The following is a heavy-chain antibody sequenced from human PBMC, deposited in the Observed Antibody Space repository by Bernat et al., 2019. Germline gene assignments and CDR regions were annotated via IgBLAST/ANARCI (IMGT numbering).Heavy chain of an antibody. CDR1: GFTFSSYA. D-gene: IGHD2-15*01. CDR3: ARMTSGGYCSGGSCYSDRVFDI. V-gene: IGHV3-30-3*01. CDR2: ISYDGSNK. Sequence: QVQLVESGGGVVQPGRSLRLSCAASGFTFSSYAMHWVRQAPGKGLEWVAVISYDGSNKYYADSVKGRFTISRDNSKNTLYLQMNSLRAEDTAVYYCARMTSGGYCSGGSCYSDRVFDIWGQGTMVTVSS. J-gene: IGHJ3*02.